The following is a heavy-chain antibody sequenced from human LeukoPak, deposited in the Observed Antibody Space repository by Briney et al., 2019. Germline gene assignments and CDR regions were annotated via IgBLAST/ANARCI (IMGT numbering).Heavy chain of an antibody. CDR1: GFTFSSYS. CDR3: ASHQYYDFWSGYYAPTPFDY. D-gene: IGHD3-3*01. CDR2: ISSSSTI. Sequence: GGSLRLSCAASGFTFSSYSMNWVRQAPGKGLEWVSYISSSSTIYYADSVKGRFTISRDNAKNSLYLQMNSLRAEDTAVYYCASHQYYDFWSGYYAPTPFDYWGQGTLVTVSS. J-gene: IGHJ4*02. V-gene: IGHV3-48*01.